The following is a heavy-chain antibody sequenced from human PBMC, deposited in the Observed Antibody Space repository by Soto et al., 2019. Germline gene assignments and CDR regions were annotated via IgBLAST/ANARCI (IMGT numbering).Heavy chain of an antibody. V-gene: IGHV3-49*03. Sequence: GSLRLSCTASGFTFGDYAMSWFRQAPGKGLEWVGFIRSKAYGGTTEYAASVKGRFTISRDDSKSIAYLQMNSLKTEDTAVYYCTRDYGSSSWKIDYWGQGTLVTVSS. D-gene: IGHD6-6*01. CDR1: GFTFGDYA. CDR3: TRDYGSSSWKIDY. J-gene: IGHJ4*02. CDR2: IRSKAYGGTT.